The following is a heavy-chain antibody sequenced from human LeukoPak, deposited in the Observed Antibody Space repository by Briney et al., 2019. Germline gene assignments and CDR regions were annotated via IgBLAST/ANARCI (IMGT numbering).Heavy chain of an antibody. CDR2: IYHSGST. D-gene: IGHD2-2*01. CDR3: ARGRGSPYQLLSPNWFDP. CDR1: GYSISSGYY. Sequence: PSETLSLTCAVSGYSISSGYYWGWIRQPPGQGLEWIGSIYHSGSTYYNPSLKSRVTISVDTSKNQFSLKLGSVTAADTAVYYCARGRGSPYQLLSPNWFDPWGQGTLVTVSS. V-gene: IGHV4-38-2*01. J-gene: IGHJ5*02.